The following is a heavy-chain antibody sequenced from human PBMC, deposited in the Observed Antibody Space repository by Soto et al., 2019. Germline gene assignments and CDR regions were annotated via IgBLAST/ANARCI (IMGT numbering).Heavy chain of an antibody. J-gene: IGHJ4*02. Sequence: ASETLSLTCTVSGGSISSGDYYWSWIRQPPGKGLEWIGYIYYSGSTYYNPSLKSRVTISVDTSKNHFSLKLISVTAADTAVYYCARHTPAISISDHWGQGTLVTVSS. CDR2: IYYSGST. CDR1: GGSISSGDYY. V-gene: IGHV4-30-4*01. D-gene: IGHD2-15*01. CDR3: ARHTPAISISDH.